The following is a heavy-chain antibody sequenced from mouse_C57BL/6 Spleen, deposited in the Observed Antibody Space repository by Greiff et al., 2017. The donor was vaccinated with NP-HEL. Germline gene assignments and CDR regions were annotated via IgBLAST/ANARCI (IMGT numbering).Heavy chain of an antibody. Sequence: VQLQQPGAELVRPGSSVKLSCKASGYTFTSYWMHWVKQRPIQGLEWIGNIDPSDSETHYNQKFKDKATLTVDKSSSTAYMQLSSLTSEDSAVYYCARTGSNYGYCDVWGTGTTVTVSS. D-gene: IGHD1-1*01. CDR1: GYTFTSYW. CDR2: IDPSDSET. V-gene: IGHV1-52*01. CDR3: ARTGSNYGYCDV. J-gene: IGHJ1*03.